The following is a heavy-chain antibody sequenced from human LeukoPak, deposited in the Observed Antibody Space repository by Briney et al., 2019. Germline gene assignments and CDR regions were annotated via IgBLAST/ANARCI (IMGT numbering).Heavy chain of an antibody. CDR2: ISSSSSYI. Sequence: GGSLRLSCAASGFTFSSYSMNWDRQAPGKGLEWVSSISSSSSYIYYADSVKGRFTISRDNAKNSLYLQMNSLRAEDTAVYYCARGQIVGAIEGDAFDIWGQGTMVTVSS. J-gene: IGHJ3*02. D-gene: IGHD1-26*01. CDR1: GFTFSSYS. V-gene: IGHV3-21*01. CDR3: ARGQIVGAIEGDAFDI.